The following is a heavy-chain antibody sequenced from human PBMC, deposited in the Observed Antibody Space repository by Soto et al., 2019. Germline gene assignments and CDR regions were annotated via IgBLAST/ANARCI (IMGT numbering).Heavy chain of an antibody. V-gene: IGHV4-39*01. CDR3: AGYDFWSGSPDY. CDR2: VYWTGST. D-gene: IGHD3-3*01. CDR1: GDSITTNGYY. J-gene: IGHJ4*02. Sequence: SETLSLTCSVSGDSITTNGYYWGWIRQPPGKGLQWIGNVYWTGSTFSHPSLTSRVFISVDTSKNEFSLRLTSVTAADTAVYYCAGYDFWSGSPDYWGQGTLVTVSS.